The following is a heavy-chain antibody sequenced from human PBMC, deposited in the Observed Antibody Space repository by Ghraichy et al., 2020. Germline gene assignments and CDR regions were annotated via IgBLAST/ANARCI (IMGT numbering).Heavy chain of an antibody. J-gene: IGHJ4*02. D-gene: IGHD2-2*01. CDR1: GFTFSSYF. CDR2: ISSTGRNI. Sequence: LSLTCAASGFTFSSYFMNWVRQAPGKGLEWVSSISSTGRNIYYADSVRGRFSVSRDNPRNSLYLQMNSLTAEDTAVYYCAKARNPATSFDEEGPDSWGQGTLVTVSS. V-gene: IGHV3-21*01. CDR3: AKARNPATSFDEEGPDS.